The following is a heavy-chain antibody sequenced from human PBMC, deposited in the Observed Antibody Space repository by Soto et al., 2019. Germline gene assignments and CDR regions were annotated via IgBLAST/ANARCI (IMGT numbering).Heavy chain of an antibody. D-gene: IGHD3-3*01. J-gene: IGHJ5*02. CDR3: AREGRSGRQPRWLDP. CDR2: ISAYNGNT. V-gene: IGHV1-18*01. CDR1: GYTFPSYG. Sequence: ASVKLSCKASGYTFPSYGISWVRQPPGQGLEWMGWISAYNGNTNYAQKLQGRVPMTTATSTSTAYMELRSLRSDDTPVHSCAREGRSGRQPRWLDPWGPG.